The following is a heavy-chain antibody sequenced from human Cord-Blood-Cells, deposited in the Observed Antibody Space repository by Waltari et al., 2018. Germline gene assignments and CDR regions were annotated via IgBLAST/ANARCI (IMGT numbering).Heavy chain of an antibody. V-gene: IGHV3-73*02. J-gene: IGHJ4*02. Sequence: EVQLVESGGGLVQPGGSLKLSCAASGFTFSGSALHGVRQASGKGLEGVGRIRSKANSYATAYAAAVKGRCTISRDDSKNTAYLQMNSLKTEDTAGYYCTRLGSSSGYWGQGTLGTVSS. CDR3: TRLGSSSGY. CDR2: IRSKANSYAT. D-gene: IGHD6-6*01. CDR1: GFTFSGSA.